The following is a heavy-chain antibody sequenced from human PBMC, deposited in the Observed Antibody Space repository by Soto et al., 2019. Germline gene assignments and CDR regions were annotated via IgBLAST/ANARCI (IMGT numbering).Heavy chain of an antibody. CDR3: VRVAGGSFV. V-gene: IGHV3-48*02. CDR2: INFSSDVI. Sequence: DVQLVESGGGLVQPGGSLRLSCSASGFTFSSYSMNWVRQAPGKGLEWLSYINFSSDVIYYADSVKGRFTISRDNAENSLFLQMSSLRDEDTGVYYCVRVAGGSFVWGQGTLVIVSS. D-gene: IGHD2-15*01. J-gene: IGHJ4*02. CDR1: GFTFSSYS.